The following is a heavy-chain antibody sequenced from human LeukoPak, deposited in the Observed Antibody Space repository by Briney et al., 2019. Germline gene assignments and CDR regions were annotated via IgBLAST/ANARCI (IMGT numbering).Heavy chain of an antibody. V-gene: IGHV3-30*02. D-gene: IGHD1-26*01. J-gene: IGHJ4*02. CDR2: IRYDGNNK. Sequence: GGSLRLSCAASGLTFSDYGMHWVRQAPGKGLEWVTFIRYDGNNKYYADSVKGRSTISRDNSKNTLYLQMNSLRPEDTAVYHCAKEYSGSFEYWGQGTLVTVSS. CDR3: AKEYSGSFEY. CDR1: GLTFSDYG.